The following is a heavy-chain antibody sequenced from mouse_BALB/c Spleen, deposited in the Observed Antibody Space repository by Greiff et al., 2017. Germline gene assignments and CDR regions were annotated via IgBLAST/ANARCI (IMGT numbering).Heavy chain of an antibody. CDR2: INPGSGGT. J-gene: IGHJ4*01. D-gene: IGHD2-14*01. CDR3: ARYRYDVGAMDY. V-gene: IGHV1-54*01. CDR1: GYAFTNYL. Sequence: VKLQESGAELVRPGTSVKVSCKASGYAFTNYLIEWVKQRPGQGLEWIGVINPGSGGTNYNEKFKGKATLTADKSSSTAYMQLSSLTSDDSAVYFCARYRYDVGAMDYWGQGTSVTVSS.